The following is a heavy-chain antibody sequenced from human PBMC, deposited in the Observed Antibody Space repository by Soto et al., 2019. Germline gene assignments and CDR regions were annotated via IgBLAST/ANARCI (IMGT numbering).Heavy chain of an antibody. V-gene: IGHV3-48*01. CDR2: ITSSGNTI. CDR1: GFTFSSYT. Sequence: GGSLRLSCSASGFTFSSYTMNWVRQAPGKGLEWVSYITSSGNTIDYADFVKGRFTISRDNAKNSLYLQMNSLRVEDTAVYYWASAPTNNGPLHYGGQGTWVPVSS. D-gene: IGHD2-2*01. CDR3: ASAPTNNGPLHY. J-gene: IGHJ4*02.